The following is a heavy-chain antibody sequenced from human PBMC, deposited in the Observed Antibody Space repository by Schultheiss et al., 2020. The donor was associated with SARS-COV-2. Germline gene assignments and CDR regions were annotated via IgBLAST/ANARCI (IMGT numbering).Heavy chain of an antibody. V-gene: IGHV3-74*01. CDR2: INSDGSST. CDR3: AKGWASVNAFDI. Sequence: GGSLRLSCAASGFTFSSYWMHWVRQAPGKGLVWVSRINSDGSSTSYADSVKGRFTISRDNAKNTLYLQMNSLRAEDTAVYYCAKGWASVNAFDIWGQGTMVTVSS. CDR1: GFTFSSYW. J-gene: IGHJ3*02. D-gene: IGHD3-3*01.